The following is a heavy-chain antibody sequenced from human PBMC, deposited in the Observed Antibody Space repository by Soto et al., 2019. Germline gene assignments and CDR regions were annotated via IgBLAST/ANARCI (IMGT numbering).Heavy chain of an antibody. CDR3: ARGRSASSDFDY. D-gene: IGHD3-10*01. CDR2: IYSGGTT. CDR1: GFSVSTNY. V-gene: IGHV3-66*01. Sequence: GGSRRLSCAASGFSVSTNYMNWVRQAPGKGLEWVSVIYSGGTTYYADSVKGRFTISRDNSKNTLYLQMNSLRAEDTAVYYCARGRSASSDFDYWGQGTLVTVSS. J-gene: IGHJ4*02.